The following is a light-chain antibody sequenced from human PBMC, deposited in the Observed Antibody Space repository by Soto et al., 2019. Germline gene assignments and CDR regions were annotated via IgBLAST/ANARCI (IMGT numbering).Light chain of an antibody. J-gene: IGKJ2*01. CDR1: QNVDNS. Sequence: DIQMTQSPSSLSASVGDRVTITCRASQNVDNSLNWYQHKPGEAPQLLIYIASLLQSGVPSRFSASGFGTDFTLTINSLQPEDFATYYCQQTFSGPRTFGQGTKIEIK. CDR2: IAS. V-gene: IGKV1-39*01. CDR3: QQTFSGPRT.